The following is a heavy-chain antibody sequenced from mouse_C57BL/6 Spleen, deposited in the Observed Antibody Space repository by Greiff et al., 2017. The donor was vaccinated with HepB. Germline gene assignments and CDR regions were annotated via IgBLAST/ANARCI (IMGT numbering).Heavy chain of an antibody. CDR2: INPSTGGT. V-gene: IGHV1-42*01. Sequence: VQLQQSGPELVKPGASVKISCKASGYSFTGYYMNWVKQSPEKSLEWIGEINPSTGGTTYNQKFKAKATLTVDKSSSTAYMQLKSLTSEDSAVYYCARGDYDYDGDFDYWGQGTTLTVSS. CDR3: ARGDYDYDGDFDY. CDR1: GYSFTGYY. D-gene: IGHD2-4*01. J-gene: IGHJ2*01.